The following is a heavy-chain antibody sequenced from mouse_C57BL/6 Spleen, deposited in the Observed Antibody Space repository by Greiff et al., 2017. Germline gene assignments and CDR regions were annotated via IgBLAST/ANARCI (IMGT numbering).Heavy chain of an antibody. J-gene: IGHJ4*01. V-gene: IGHV5-17*01. D-gene: IGHD4-1*01. CDR1: GFTFSDYG. CDR2: ISSGSSTI. Sequence: EVKVVESGGGLVKPGGSLKLSCAASGFTFSDYGMHWVRQAPEKGLEWVAYISSGSSTIYYADTVKGRFTISRDNAKNTLFLQMTSLRSEDTAMYYCARSLWDGNAMDYWGQGTSVTVSS. CDR3: ARSLWDGNAMDY.